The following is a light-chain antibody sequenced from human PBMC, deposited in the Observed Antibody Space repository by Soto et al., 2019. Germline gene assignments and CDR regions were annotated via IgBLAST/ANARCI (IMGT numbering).Light chain of an antibody. CDR1: KTISSNN. CDR3: QQYGIWT. Sequence: ELGLTQCPGTLSVSPGERATLSCRASKTISSNNLAWYQQKPGQAPSLLIYGTSSRATGIPDRFSGSGSGTDFTLTISRLEPEDSAIYDCQQYGIWTFGQGTKVEI. CDR2: GTS. J-gene: IGKJ1*01. V-gene: IGKV3-20*01.